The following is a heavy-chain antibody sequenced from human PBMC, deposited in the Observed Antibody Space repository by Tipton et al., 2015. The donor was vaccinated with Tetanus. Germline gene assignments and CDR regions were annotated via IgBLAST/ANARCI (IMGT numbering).Heavy chain of an antibody. V-gene: IGHV4-59*01. CDR3: ARDDDDYYDNTGYGWNAIEI. J-gene: IGHJ3*02. CDR1: FGSIGNYY. D-gene: IGHD3-22*01. Sequence: LRLSCTVSFGSIGNYYWTWIRQTPGKGLEWIGNIYNTGRTSYSPSLKSRVTMSIDASQNQFSLKLMSVIAADTAVYYCARDDDDYYDNTGYGWNAIEIWGQGTMVTVPS. CDR2: IYNTGRT.